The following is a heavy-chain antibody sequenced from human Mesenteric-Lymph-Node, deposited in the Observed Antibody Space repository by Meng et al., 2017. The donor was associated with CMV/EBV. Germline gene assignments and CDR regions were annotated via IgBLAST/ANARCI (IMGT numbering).Heavy chain of an antibody. CDR3: ATGYSYNL. J-gene: IGHJ5*02. CDR1: GSTFTGYY. V-gene: IGHV1-69*02. CDR2: IIPILGIA. D-gene: IGHD5-18*01. Sequence: VMVSCTASGSTFTGYYMHWVRQAPGQGLEWMGRIIPILGIANYAQKFQGRVTITADKSTSTAYMELSSLRSEDTAVYYCATGYSYNLWGQGTLVTVS.